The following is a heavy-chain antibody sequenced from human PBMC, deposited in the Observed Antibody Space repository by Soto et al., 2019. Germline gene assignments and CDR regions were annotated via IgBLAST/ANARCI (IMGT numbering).Heavy chain of an antibody. CDR3: ARDYYDSSGYYLDY. Sequence: SETLSLTCTVSGGSISSYYWSWIRQPPGKGLEWIGYIYYSGSTNYNPSLKSRVTISVDTSKNQFSLKLSSVTAADTAVYYCARDYYDSSGYYLDYWGQGNLVTVSS. CDR2: IYYSGST. CDR1: GGSISSYY. V-gene: IGHV4-59*01. D-gene: IGHD3-22*01. J-gene: IGHJ4*02.